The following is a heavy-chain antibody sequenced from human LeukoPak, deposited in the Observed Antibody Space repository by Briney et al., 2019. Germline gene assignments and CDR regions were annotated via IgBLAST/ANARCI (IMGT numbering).Heavy chain of an antibody. CDR3: ARRYCSGGGCPNDY. Sequence: GASVKVSCKASGYTFTGYYMHWVRQAPAQGLEWMGVINPSGGSTSYAQKFQGRVTMTSDMSTSTVYMELSSLRSEDTAMYYCARRYCSGGGCPNDYWGQGTLVTVSS. D-gene: IGHD2-15*01. CDR1: GYTFTGYY. CDR2: INPSGGST. V-gene: IGHV1-46*01. J-gene: IGHJ4*02.